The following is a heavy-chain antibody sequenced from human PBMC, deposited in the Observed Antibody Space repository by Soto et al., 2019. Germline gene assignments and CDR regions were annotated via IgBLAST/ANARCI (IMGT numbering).Heavy chain of an antibody. D-gene: IGHD6-13*01. CDR3: ARDLAAAAY. CDR1: GYIFTNYY. Sequence: QVQLVQSGAEVKKPGASVKVSCKASGYIFTNYYIHWVRQAPGQGLEWMAIINPLPTSGSTNYAQKCQCRVTVTRDTSTSTVYLELSSLRSDDTAVYYCARDLAAAAYWGQGTLVTVSS. V-gene: IGHV1-46*01. CDR2: INPLPTSGST. J-gene: IGHJ4*02.